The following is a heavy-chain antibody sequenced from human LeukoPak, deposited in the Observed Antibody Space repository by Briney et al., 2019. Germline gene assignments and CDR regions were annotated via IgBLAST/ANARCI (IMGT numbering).Heavy chain of an antibody. J-gene: IGHJ4*02. Sequence: PGGSLRLSCAASGFTFSSYAMSWVRQAPGKGLEWVSAISGSGGSTYYADSVKGRFTISRDNSKNTLYLQMNSLRAEDTAVYYCATKDAREDTAMDYWGQGTLVTVSS. D-gene: IGHD5-18*01. CDR3: ATKDAREDTAMDY. CDR2: ISGSGGST. CDR1: GFTFSSYA. V-gene: IGHV3-23*01.